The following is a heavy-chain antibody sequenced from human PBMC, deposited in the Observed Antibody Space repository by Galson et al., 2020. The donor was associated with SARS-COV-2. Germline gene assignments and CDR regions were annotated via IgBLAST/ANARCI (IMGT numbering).Heavy chain of an antibody. J-gene: IGHJ6*02. CDR1: GYTFTGYY. V-gene: IGHV1-2*02. Sequence: ASVKVSCKASGYTFTGYYMHWVRQAPGQGLEWMGWINPDSGGATYAQTFQGRVTLTMDTSISTVYMELSSLRADDTAVYYCAVDVGFGEVYGLDAWGQGTAVTVSS. CDR2: INPDSGGA. D-gene: IGHD3-10*01. CDR3: AVDVGFGEVYGLDA.